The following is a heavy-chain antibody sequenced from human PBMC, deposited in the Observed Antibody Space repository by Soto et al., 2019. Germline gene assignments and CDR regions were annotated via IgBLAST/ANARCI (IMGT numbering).Heavy chain of an antibody. J-gene: IGHJ4*02. CDR1: GGSISSYY. D-gene: IGHD3-9*01. CDR2: IYYSGST. V-gene: IGHV4-59*01. CDR3: ARGPERNYDILSEGFDY. Sequence: SETLSLTCTVSGGSISSYYWSWIRQPPGKGLEWIGYIYYSGSTNYNPSLKSRVTISVDTSKNQFSLKLSSVTAADTAVYYCARGPERNYDILSEGFDYWGQGTLVTVS.